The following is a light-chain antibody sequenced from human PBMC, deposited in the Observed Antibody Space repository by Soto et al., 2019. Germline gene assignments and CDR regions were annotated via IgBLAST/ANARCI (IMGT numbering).Light chain of an antibody. CDR2: AAS. J-gene: IGKJ4*01. CDR3: QQASSCPLT. Sequence: IQMTKSHSSVSSSVGDRVTITCRASQGISSWLGWYQQKPGQAPKLLIFAASSLQSGVPPRFSGSESGTEFTLTISSLQPEDVATYYCQQASSCPLTLAGGTKVDI. V-gene: IGKV1-12*01. CDR1: QGISSW.